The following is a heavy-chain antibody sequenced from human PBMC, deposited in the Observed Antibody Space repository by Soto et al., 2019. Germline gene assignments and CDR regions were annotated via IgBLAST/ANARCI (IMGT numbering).Heavy chain of an antibody. J-gene: IGHJ4*02. Sequence: SETLSLTCTVSGGSISSGDYYWGWIRQPPGKGLEWIGYIYYSGSTYYNPSLKSRVTISVDTSKNQFSLKLSSVTAADTAVYYCARDPLAARPLDYWGQGTLVTVSS. D-gene: IGHD6-6*01. V-gene: IGHV4-30-4*01. CDR1: GGSISSGDYY. CDR3: ARDPLAARPLDY. CDR2: IYYSGST.